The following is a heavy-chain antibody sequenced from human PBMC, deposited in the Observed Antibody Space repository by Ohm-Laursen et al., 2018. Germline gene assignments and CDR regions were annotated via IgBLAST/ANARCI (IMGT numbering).Heavy chain of an antibody. Sequence: SLRLSCTASGFTVSSNYMSWVRQAPGRGLEWVSVIYSGGSRHYADSVKDRFTISRDNSKNTLYLQMNSLRAEDTAVYYCARTPPIGYYYYGMDVWGHGTTVTVSS. CDR3: ARTPPIGYYYYGMDV. V-gene: IGHV3-66*01. J-gene: IGHJ6*02. CDR1: GFTVSSNY. CDR2: IYSGGSR.